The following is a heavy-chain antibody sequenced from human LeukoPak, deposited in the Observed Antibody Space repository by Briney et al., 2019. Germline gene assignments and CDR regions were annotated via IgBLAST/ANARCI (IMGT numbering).Heavy chain of an antibody. CDR1: GGSISSYY. CDR3: AREAGGTGVYFDY. Sequence: PSETLSPTCTVSGGSISSYYWSWIRQPPGKGLEWIGYIYYSGSTNYNPSLKSRVTISVDTSKNQFSLKLSSVTAADTAVYYCAREAGGTGVYFDYWGQGTLVTVSS. D-gene: IGHD1-1*01. J-gene: IGHJ4*02. CDR2: IYYSGST. V-gene: IGHV4-59*01.